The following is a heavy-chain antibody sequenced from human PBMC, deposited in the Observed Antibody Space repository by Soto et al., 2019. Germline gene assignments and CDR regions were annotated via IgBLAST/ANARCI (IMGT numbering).Heavy chain of an antibody. J-gene: IGHJ4*02. CDR2: FDPEDGET. V-gene: IGHV1-24*01. Sequence: ASVKVSCKVSGYTLTELSMHWVRQAPGKGHEWMGGFDPEDGETIYAQKFQGRVTMTEDTSTDTAYMELSSLRSEDTAVYYCATVRGRVPSGYYYAYDYWGQGTLVTVSS. D-gene: IGHD3-22*01. CDR3: ATVRGRVPSGYYYAYDY. CDR1: GYTLTELS.